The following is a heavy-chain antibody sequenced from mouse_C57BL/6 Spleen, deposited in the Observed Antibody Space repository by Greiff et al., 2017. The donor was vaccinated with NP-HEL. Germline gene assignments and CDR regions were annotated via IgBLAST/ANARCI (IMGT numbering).Heavy chain of an antibody. CDR2: INYDGSST. V-gene: IGHV5-16*01. Sequence: EVKLVESAGGLVQPGSSMKLSCTASGFTFSDYYMAWVRQVPEKGLEWVANINYDGSSTYYLDSLKSRFIISRDNAKNILYLQMSSLKSEDTATYYCARADGFLFDYWGQCTTLTVSS. J-gene: IGHJ2*01. D-gene: IGHD2-3*01. CDR1: GFTFSDYY. CDR3: ARADGFLFDY.